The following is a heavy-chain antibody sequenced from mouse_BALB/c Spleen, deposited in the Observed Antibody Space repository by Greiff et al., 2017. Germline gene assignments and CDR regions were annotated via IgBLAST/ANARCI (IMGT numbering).Heavy chain of an antibody. Sequence: QVQLQQSGAELAKPGASVKMSCKASGYTFTSYWMHWVKQRPGQGLEWIGYINPSTGYTEYNQKFKDKATLTADKSSSTAYMQLSSLTSEDSAVYFCARYYYGSSPYYYAMDYWGQGTSVTVSS. CDR1: GYTFTSYW. V-gene: IGHV1-7*01. CDR2: INPSTGYT. CDR3: ARYYYGSSPYYYAMDY. J-gene: IGHJ4*01. D-gene: IGHD1-1*01.